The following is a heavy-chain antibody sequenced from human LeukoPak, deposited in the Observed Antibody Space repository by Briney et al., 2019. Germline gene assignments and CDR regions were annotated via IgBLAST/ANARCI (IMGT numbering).Heavy chain of an antibody. CDR2: ISSSSSTI. CDR1: GFTFSSYA. Sequence: GGSLRLSCAASGFTFSSYAMSWVRQAPGKGLEWVSYISSSSSTIYYADSVKGRFTISRDNAKNSLYLQMNSLRAEDTAVYYCARDFFGGYCSGGSCYPPDAFDIWGQGTMVTVSS. V-gene: IGHV3-48*01. CDR3: ARDFFGGYCSGGSCYPPDAFDI. J-gene: IGHJ3*02. D-gene: IGHD2-15*01.